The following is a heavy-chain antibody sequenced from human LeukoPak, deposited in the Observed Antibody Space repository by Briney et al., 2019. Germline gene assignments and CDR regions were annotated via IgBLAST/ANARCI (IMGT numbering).Heavy chain of an antibody. J-gene: IGHJ6*04. CDR2: INHSGST. CDR3: ARGEDNYYYGMDV. V-gene: IGHV4-34*01. CDR1: GGSFSGYY. Sequence: SETLSLTCAVYGGSFSGYYWSGIRQPPGKGLEWIGEINHSGSTNYNPSLKSRVTVSVDTSKNQFSLKLRSVTAADTAVYYCARGEDNYYYGMDVWGKGTSVTVSS.